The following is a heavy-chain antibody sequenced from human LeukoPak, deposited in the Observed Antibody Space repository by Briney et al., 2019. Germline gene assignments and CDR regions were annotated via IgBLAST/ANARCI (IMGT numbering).Heavy chain of an antibody. J-gene: IGHJ3*02. Sequence: ASVKVSCKASGYTFTGYYMHWVRQAPGQGPEWMGWINPNSGGTNYAQKFQGRVTMTRDTSISTAYMELSRLRSDDTAVYYCARDGVLNDAFDIWGQGTMVTVSS. D-gene: IGHD6-13*01. CDR1: GYTFTGYY. V-gene: IGHV1-2*02. CDR2: INPNSGGT. CDR3: ARDGVLNDAFDI.